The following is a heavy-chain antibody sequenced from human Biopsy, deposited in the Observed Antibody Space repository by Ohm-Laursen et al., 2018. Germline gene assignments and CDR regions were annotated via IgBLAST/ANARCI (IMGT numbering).Heavy chain of an antibody. D-gene: IGHD4-23*01. Sequence: SDTLSLTWPVSGGSFTGHYWTWIRQPPGKGLEWIGHISHTGYTSYKSSLKSRVTISLDTSRKHFSLRLTSLAAADTAVYYCARGSNEYGGLYFPHWGQGTLVTVSS. CDR3: ARGSNEYGGLYFPH. CDR1: GGSFTGHY. CDR2: ISHTGYT. J-gene: IGHJ1*01. V-gene: IGHV4-59*11.